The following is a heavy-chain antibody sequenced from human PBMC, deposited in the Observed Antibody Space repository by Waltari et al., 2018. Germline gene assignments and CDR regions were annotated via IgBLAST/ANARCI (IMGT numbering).Heavy chain of an antibody. D-gene: IGHD5-12*01. CDR3: AKPSGYSGVDYFDY. CDR1: GFTFSSYW. V-gene: IGHV3-74*01. CDR2: INSDGSST. J-gene: IGHJ4*02. Sequence: EVQLVESGGGLVQPGGSLRLSCAASGFTFSSYWMHWVRQAPGKGLVWVSRINSDGSSTSYADSVKGRFTISRDNAKNTLYLQMNSLRAEDTAVYYCAKPSGYSGVDYFDYWGQGTLVTVSS.